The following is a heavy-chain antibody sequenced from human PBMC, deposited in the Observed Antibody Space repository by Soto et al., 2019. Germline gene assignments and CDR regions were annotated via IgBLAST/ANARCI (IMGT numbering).Heavy chain of an antibody. V-gene: IGHV1-69*06. J-gene: IGHJ5*02. D-gene: IGHD3-10*01. CDR1: GGTFSSHA. Sequence: QVQLVQSGPEVKKPGSPVKVSCKVSGGTFSSHAINWLRQAPGQGLEWMGVIIPVTDTPNNAEKFQGRVTITADKATTPVYMERSSPTFDDTAVYFCARGNKGPGHYGPGSQGWYGPWGQGTLVTVSS. CDR2: IIPVTDTP. CDR3: ARGNKGPGHYGPGSQGWYGP.